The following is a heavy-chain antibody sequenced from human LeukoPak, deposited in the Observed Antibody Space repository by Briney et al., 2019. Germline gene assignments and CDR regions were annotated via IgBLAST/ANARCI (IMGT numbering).Heavy chain of an antibody. Sequence: PGGSLRLSCAASTFSFSNYGMHWVRQVPGKGLEWLAFIQYDGSDKYYADSVKGRFTISRDNAKNSLYLQMNSLRAEDTAVYYCAREHEYYDFWSGYRFPRPVGYWGQGTLVTVSS. V-gene: IGHV3-30*02. CDR1: TFSFSNYG. CDR2: IQYDGSDK. D-gene: IGHD3-3*01. J-gene: IGHJ4*02. CDR3: AREHEYYDFWSGYRFPRPVGY.